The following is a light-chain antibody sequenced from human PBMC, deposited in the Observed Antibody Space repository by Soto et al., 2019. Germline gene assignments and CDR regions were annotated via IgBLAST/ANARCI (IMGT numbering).Light chain of an antibody. J-gene: IGLJ1*01. CDR2: GSI. CDR1: SSNIGTGYD. CDR3: QSYDSSLSGFYV. Sequence: QSVLTQPPSVSGAPGQRVTISCTGSSSNIGTGYDVHWYQHLPGTAPKLLIYGSINRPSGVPDRFSGSKSGTSASLAITGLQAEDEADYYCQSYDSSLSGFYVFGTGTKVTVL. V-gene: IGLV1-40*01.